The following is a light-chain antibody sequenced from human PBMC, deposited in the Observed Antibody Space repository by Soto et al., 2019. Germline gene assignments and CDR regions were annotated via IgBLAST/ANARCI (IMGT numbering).Light chain of an antibody. CDR3: QQSYSTHTWT. CDR1: QSISSH. V-gene: IGKV1-39*01. J-gene: IGKJ1*01. Sequence: DIQMTQSPSSLSASVGDRVTITCRASQSISSHLNWYQQKPGKAPKLLIYAASSLQSGVPSRFSGSGSGTDFTLTISSLQPEDFATYYCQQSYSTHTWTFGQGTKVEIK. CDR2: AAS.